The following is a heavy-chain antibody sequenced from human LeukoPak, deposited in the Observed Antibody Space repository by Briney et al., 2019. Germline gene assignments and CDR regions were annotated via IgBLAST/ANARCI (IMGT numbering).Heavy chain of an antibody. CDR3: AKDPLSEWELEGRFDY. Sequence: GGSLRLSCAASGFTFSSYAMSWVRQAPGKGLEWVSAISGSGGSTYYADSVKGRFTISRDNAKNSLYLQMNSLRAEDTALYYCAKDPLSEWELEGRFDYWGQGTLVTVSS. J-gene: IGHJ4*02. V-gene: IGHV3-23*01. D-gene: IGHD1-26*01. CDR1: GFTFSSYA. CDR2: ISGSGGST.